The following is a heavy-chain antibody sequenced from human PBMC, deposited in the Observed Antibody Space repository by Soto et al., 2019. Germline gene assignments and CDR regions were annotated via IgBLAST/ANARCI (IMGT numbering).Heavy chain of an antibody. V-gene: IGHV4-59*01. CDR2: IYYSGIT. D-gene: IGHD3-22*01. CDR1: GGSFSGYY. CDR3: ARDGYYDSSGYYSPRGMDV. J-gene: IGHJ6*02. Sequence: SETLSLTCAVYGGSFSGYYWSWIRQPPGKGLEWIGYIYYSGITNYNPSLKSRVTISVDTSKNQFSLKLSSVTAEDTAVYYCARDGYYDSSGYYSPRGMDVWGQGTTVTVSS.